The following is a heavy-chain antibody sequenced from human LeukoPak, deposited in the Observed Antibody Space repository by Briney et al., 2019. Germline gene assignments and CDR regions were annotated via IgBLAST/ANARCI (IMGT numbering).Heavy chain of an antibody. CDR2: IYYSGSS. D-gene: IGHD6-19*01. Sequence: SETVSLTCSVSGGSISSYYWTWIPQPPGKGLGWIGYIYYSGSSNYNPSLKSRVTISVDTSKNQFSLKLSSVSAADTAVYYCARHTTSGWYQVVYWGQGTLVTVSS. V-gene: IGHV4-59*01. CDR3: ARHTTSGWYQVVY. J-gene: IGHJ4*02. CDR1: GGSISSYY.